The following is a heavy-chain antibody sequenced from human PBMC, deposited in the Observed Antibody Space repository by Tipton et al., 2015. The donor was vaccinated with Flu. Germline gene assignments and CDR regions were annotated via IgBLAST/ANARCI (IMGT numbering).Heavy chain of an antibody. D-gene: IGHD2/OR15-2a*01. V-gene: IGHV3-23*01. J-gene: IGHJ4*02. CDR2: ISSGGDT. Sequence: SLRFSCAVSGFTYTNYAMIWVRQAPGKGLQWVSGISSGGDTYYADSVKGRFAISRDRSKNTLYLQMNSLRAEDTAVYKCAKGEGGSPDTTFDYWGQGTLVTVSS. CDR3: AKGEGGSPDTTFDY. CDR1: GFTYTNYA.